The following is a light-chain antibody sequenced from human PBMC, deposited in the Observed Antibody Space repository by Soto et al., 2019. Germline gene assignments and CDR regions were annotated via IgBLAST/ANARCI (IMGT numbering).Light chain of an antibody. J-gene: IGLJ1*01. CDR3: TSYAGSNTLV. Sequence: QSVLTQPPSASGSAGQSVTISCTGPTNDVGGFNYVSWYQQHPGRVPKLIIYEVDKRPSGVPDRFSGSKSGNTASLTVSGLQADDEADYYCTSYAGSNTLVFGTGTKVTVL. CDR1: TNDVGGFNY. V-gene: IGLV2-8*01. CDR2: EVD.